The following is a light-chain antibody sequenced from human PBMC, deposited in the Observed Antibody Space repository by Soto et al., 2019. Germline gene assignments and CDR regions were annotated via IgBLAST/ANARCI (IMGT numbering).Light chain of an antibody. CDR1: QPISSW. V-gene: IGKV1-5*01. J-gene: IGKJ5*01. CDR2: DAS. Sequence: DIQMTQSPPTLSASVGDRVTITCRASQPISSWLAWYHQKPGKAPKLLIYDASNLESGVPSRFSGSGSGTEFTLTISSLQPEDFATYYCQQTYITPYTFGQGTRLEIK. CDR3: QQTYITPYT.